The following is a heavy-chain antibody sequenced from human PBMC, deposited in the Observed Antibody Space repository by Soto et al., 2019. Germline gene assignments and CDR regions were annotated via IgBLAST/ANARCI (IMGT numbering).Heavy chain of an antibody. CDR3: AKSTTPYGSGRAEDYFDY. CDR1: GFPFSSYG. Sequence: GGSLRLSCAASGFPFSSYGMHWVRQAPGKGLEWVAVISYDGSNKHYADSVKGRFTISRDNSKNTLYLQMNSLRAEDTAVYYCAKSTTPYGSGRAEDYFDYWGQGTLVTVSS. V-gene: IGHV3-30*18. J-gene: IGHJ4*02. CDR2: ISYDGSNK. D-gene: IGHD3-10*01.